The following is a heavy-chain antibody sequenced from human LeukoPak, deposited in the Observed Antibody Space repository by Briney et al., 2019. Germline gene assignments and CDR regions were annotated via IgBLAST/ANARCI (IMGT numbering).Heavy chain of an antibody. CDR2: IYTSGST. V-gene: IGHV4-4*07. CDR3: ARSYCSSTSCYYYYGMDV. J-gene: IGHJ6*02. D-gene: IGHD2-2*01. Sequence: PSETLSLTCTVSGGSISSYYWSWIRQPAGKGLEWIGRIYTSGSTNYNPSLKSRVTMPVDTSKNQFSLKLSSETAADTAVYYCARSYCSSTSCYYYYGMDVWGQGTTVTVSS. CDR1: GGSISSYY.